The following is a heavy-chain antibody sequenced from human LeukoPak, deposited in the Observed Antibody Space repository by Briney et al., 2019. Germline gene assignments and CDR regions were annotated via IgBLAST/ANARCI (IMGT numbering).Heavy chain of an antibody. Sequence: SQTLSLTCTVSGASISTGHYYCNWIRQSPGKGLEWIGYIYYSGRTYYNPSLKSRVTISLDTSKNQFSLKLSSVTAADTAVYYCVSFYDSSGYYRQYHLDYWGQGALVTVSS. CDR1: GASISTGHYY. D-gene: IGHD3-22*01. J-gene: IGHJ4*02. CDR2: IYYSGRT. CDR3: VSFYDSSGYYRQYHLDY. V-gene: IGHV4-30-4*01.